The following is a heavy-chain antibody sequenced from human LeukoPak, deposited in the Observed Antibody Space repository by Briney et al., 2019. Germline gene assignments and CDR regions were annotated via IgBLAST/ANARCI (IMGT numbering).Heavy chain of an antibody. CDR1: GFTFSSYG. J-gene: IGHJ4*02. Sequence: GGSLRLSCAASGFTFSSYGMTWVRQAPGKGLEWVANIKQDGSEKYYVDSVKGRFTISRDNAKNSLYLQMNSLRAEDTAVYYCARDKIVGATYFDYWGQGTLVTVSS. CDR2: IKQDGSEK. V-gene: IGHV3-7*01. D-gene: IGHD1-26*01. CDR3: ARDKIVGATYFDY.